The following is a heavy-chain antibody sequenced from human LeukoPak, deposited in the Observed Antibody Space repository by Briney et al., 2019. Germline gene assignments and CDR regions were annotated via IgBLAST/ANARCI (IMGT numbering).Heavy chain of an antibody. CDR2: INPNSGGT. CDR1: GYTFTGYY. V-gene: IGHV1-2*02. D-gene: IGHD6-6*01. CDR3: ARVRIAARPWYYYMDV. Sequence: VASVKVSCKASGYTFTGYYMHWVRQAPGQGLEWMGWINPNSGGTNYAQKFQGRVTMTRDTSISTAYMELRSLRSDDTAVYYCARVRIAARPWYYYMDVWGKGTTVTVSS. J-gene: IGHJ6*03.